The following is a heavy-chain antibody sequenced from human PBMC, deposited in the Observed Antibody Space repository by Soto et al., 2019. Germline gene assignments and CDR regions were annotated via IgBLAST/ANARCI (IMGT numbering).Heavy chain of an antibody. D-gene: IGHD3-3*01. V-gene: IGHV3-15*07. CDR1: GFTFSNAW. J-gene: IGHJ6*02. CDR3: TTVLKKYYDFWSGSPPPPPYGMDV. CDR2: IKSKTDGGTT. Sequence: LRLSCAASGFTFSNAWMNWVRQAPGKGLEWVGRIKSKTDGGTTDYAAPVKGRFTISRDDSKNTLYLQMNSLKTEDTAVYYCTTVLKKYYDFWSGSPPPPPYGMDVWGQGTTVTVSS.